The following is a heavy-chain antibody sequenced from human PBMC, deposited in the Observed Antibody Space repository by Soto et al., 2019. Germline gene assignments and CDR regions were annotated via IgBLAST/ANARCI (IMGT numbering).Heavy chain of an antibody. V-gene: IGHV5-51*01. D-gene: IGHD6-13*01. Sequence: GESLKISCKGSGYSFPSYWIGWVRQMPGKGLEWMGIIYPGDSATRYSPSFQGQVTISADKSISTAYLQWSSLKASDTAMYYCARTSAAGKYYSAMDVWGQGTTVTDSS. CDR1: GYSFPSYW. CDR3: ARTSAAGKYYSAMDV. CDR2: IYPGDSAT. J-gene: IGHJ6*02.